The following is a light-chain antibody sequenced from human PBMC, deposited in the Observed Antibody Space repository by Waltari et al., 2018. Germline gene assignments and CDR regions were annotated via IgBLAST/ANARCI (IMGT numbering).Light chain of an antibody. Sequence: ESVLTQSPGTLSLSPGERATLYCRASQSIRSTYLAWYQQKPGQAPRLLIYGASSRATCIPDRFSGSGSGTDFTLTISRLEPEDFAVYYCQQYDHSWTFGQGTKVEVK. V-gene: IGKV3-20*01. CDR3: QQYDHSWT. CDR1: QSIRSTY. J-gene: IGKJ1*01. CDR2: GAS.